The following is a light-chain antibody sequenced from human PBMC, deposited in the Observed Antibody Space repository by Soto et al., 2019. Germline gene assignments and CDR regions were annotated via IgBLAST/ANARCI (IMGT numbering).Light chain of an antibody. V-gene: IGKV1-39*01. CDR2: GAS. Sequence: DIQMTQSPSSLSASVGDRVTITCRTSQSINIYLNWYQQKVGEPPRLLIFGASNLQSGVPSRFSGSGVGTHFTLTISSLQAEDFATHYCQQGYTKSPLTFAGGTKVDIK. J-gene: IGKJ4*01. CDR1: QSINIY. CDR3: QQGYTKSPLT.